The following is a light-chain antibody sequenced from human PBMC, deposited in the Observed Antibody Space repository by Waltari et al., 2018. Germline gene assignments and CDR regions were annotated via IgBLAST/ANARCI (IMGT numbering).Light chain of an antibody. Sequence: QSALTQPASVSESPGQSITISCTGNSSDVGGYHYVSLYQHHPGKAPKLMIYDVSHRPSGVSDRFSGSKSGNTASLTISGLQAEDEADYFCSSYTSISTWVFGGGTKLTVL. CDR1: SSDVGGYHY. J-gene: IGLJ3*02. CDR2: DVS. V-gene: IGLV2-14*03. CDR3: SSYTSISTWV.